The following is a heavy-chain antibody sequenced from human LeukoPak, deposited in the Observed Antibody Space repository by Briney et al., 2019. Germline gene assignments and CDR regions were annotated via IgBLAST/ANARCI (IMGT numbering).Heavy chain of an antibody. J-gene: IGHJ5*02. CDR3: ARDTVVVAATYWFDP. CDR1: GGSFSDYS. V-gene: IGHV1-2*02. D-gene: IGHD2-15*01. Sequence: ASVKVSCKASGGSFSDYSISWVRQAPGQGLEWMGWINPNSGGTNYAQKFQGRVTMTRDTSISTVYMELSRLRSDDTAVYYCARDTVVVAATYWFDPWGQGTLVTVSA. CDR2: INPNSGGT.